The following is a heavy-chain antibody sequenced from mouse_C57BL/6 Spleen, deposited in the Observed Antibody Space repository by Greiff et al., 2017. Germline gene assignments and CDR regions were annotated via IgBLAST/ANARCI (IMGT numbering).Heavy chain of an antibody. CDR3: ARSQSNNWYFDV. CDR1: GYAFTNYL. J-gene: IGHJ1*03. Sequence: VQLVESGAELVRPGTSVKVSCKASGYAFTNYLIEWVKQRPGQGLEWIGVINPGSGGTNYNEKFKGKATLTADKSSSTAYMQLSSLTSEDSAVYFCARSQSNNWYFDVWGTGTTVTVSS. CDR2: INPGSGGT. V-gene: IGHV1-54*01. D-gene: IGHD2-5*01.